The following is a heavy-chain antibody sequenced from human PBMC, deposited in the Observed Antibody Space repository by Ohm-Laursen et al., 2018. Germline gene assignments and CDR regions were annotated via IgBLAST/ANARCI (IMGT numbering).Heavy chain of an antibody. V-gene: IGHV1-18*04. CDR3: ARYSSSWCLDY. CDR1: GYTFTDYY. Sequence: ASVKVSCKASGYTFTDYYIHWVRQAPGQGLEWMGWIRVYNGHTNYAQKLQGRVTMTTDTSTSTAYMELRSLRSDDTAVYYCARYSSSWCLDYWGQGTLVTVSS. D-gene: IGHD6-6*01. J-gene: IGHJ4*02. CDR2: IRVYNGHT.